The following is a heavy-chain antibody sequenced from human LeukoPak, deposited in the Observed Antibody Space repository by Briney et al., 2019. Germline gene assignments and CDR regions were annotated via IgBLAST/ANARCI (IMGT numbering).Heavy chain of an antibody. J-gene: IGHJ6*04. CDR3: AELGITLIGGV. CDR2: INWNGCST. V-gene: IGHV3-20*04. Sequence: GGSLRLSCAASGFTFDDYGMSWVRQAPGKGLEWVSGINWNGCSTGYADSVKGRFTISRDNATNSLYLQMNSLRAEDTAVYYCAELGITLIGGVWGKGTTVTISS. D-gene: IGHD3-10*02. CDR1: GFTFDDYG.